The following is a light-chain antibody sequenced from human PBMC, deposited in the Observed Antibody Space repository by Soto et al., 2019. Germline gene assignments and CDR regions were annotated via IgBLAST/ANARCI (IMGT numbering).Light chain of an antibody. Sequence: QPVLTQSPFASASLGASVKLTFTLSSGHSSYAIAWHQQQPEKGPRYLMKLNSDGSHSKGDGIPDRFSGSSSGAERYLTISSLQSEDEADYYCQTWGSGIVVFGGGTKVTVL. CDR3: QTWGSGIVV. V-gene: IGLV4-69*01. CDR1: SGHSSYA. J-gene: IGLJ2*01. CDR2: LNSDGSH.